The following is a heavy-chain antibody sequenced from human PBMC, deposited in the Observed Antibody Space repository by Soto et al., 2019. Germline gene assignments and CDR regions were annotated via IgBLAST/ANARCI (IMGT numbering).Heavy chain of an antibody. Sequence: ASVKVSCKASGYTFTGYYRHWVRQAPGQGLEWMGWINPNSGGTNYAQKFQGWVTMTRDTSISTAYMELSRLRSDDTAVYYCARGVDTAVYYYYYGMDVWGQGTTVTVSS. CDR3: ARGVDTAVYYYYYGMDV. CDR1: GYTFTGYY. J-gene: IGHJ6*02. V-gene: IGHV1-2*04. D-gene: IGHD5-18*01. CDR2: INPNSGGT.